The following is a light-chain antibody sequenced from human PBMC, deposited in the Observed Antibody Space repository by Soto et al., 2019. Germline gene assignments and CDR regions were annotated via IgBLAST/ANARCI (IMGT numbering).Light chain of an antibody. CDR3: QQYNTFETT. V-gene: IGKV1-5*03. CDR1: QSISSW. J-gene: IGKJ4*01. CDR2: KAS. Sequence: DIPMTQSPSTLSASVGDRVTITCRASQSISSWLAWYQQKPGKAPKLLIYKASTLASGVPSTFSGSESGAEFTLAISSLQPDDFATYYCQQYNTFETTFGGGTKVEIK.